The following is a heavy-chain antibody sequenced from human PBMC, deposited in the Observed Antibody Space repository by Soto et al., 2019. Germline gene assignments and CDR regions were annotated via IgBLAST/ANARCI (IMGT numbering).Heavy chain of an antibody. CDR3: ARIMHREWLRGMDV. CDR1: GFSLSNARMG. Sequence: QVTLKESGPVLVKPTETLTLTCTVSGFSLSNARMGVSWIRQPPGKALEWLAHIFSNDEKSYSTSLKSRLTIPKDTSKRQVVLTRTNMDPVDTATYYCARIMHREWLRGMDVWGQGTTVTVSS. J-gene: IGHJ6*02. CDR2: IFSNDEK. V-gene: IGHV2-26*01. D-gene: IGHD5-12*01.